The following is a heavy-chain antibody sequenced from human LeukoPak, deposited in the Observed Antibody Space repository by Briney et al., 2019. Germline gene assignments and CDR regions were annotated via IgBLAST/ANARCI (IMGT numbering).Heavy chain of an antibody. D-gene: IGHD3-3*01. CDR3: ARATSYYDYWSGYYVY. V-gene: IGHV1-2*02. CDR1: GYTFTGYC. CDR2: INPNSGGT. J-gene: IGHJ4*02. Sequence: ASVKVSCKASGYTFTGYCMHWVRQVPGQGLEWMGWINPNSGGTNYAQKFQGRVTMTRDTSISTAYMELRSLRSDDTAVYYCARATSYYDYWSGYYVYWGQGTLATLSS.